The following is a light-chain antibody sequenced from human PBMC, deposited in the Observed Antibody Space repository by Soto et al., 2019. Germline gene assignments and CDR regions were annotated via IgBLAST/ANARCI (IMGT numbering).Light chain of an antibody. V-gene: IGKV1-8*01. CDR2: AAS. CDR1: QGISSY. CDR3: QQYYSYLYT. J-gene: IGKJ2*01. Sequence: AIRMTQSPSSLYASTGDRVTITCRASQGISSYLDWYQQKPGQAPKLLIYAASTLQSGVPSRFSGSGSGTDFTLTISCLQSEDFATYYCQQYYSYLYTFGQGTKLEIK.